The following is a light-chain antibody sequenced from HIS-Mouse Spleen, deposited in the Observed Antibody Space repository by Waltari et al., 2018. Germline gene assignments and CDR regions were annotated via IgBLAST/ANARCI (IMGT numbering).Light chain of an antibody. J-gene: IGLJ2*01. Sequence: QSALTQPASVSGSPGLSITISCTGTSSDVGGYNYVSWYQQHPGKAPKLIIYYVSNRPSGVSNRFSGSKYGNTASLTSSGLQAEDEADYYCSSYTSSSTSVVFGGGTKLTVL. V-gene: IGLV2-14*03. CDR2: YVS. CDR1: SSDVGGYNY. CDR3: SSYTSSSTSVV.